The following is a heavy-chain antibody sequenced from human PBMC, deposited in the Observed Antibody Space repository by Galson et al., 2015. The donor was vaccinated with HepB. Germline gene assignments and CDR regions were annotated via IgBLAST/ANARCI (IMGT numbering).Heavy chain of an antibody. CDR3: ARDQQSIAAGPFDF. J-gene: IGHJ4*02. V-gene: IGHV3-33*01. Sequence: SLRLSCAASGFTFSSYGMHWVRQAPGKGLEWVAVTWSEGSNKYYADSVKGRFTISRDNSKNTLYLQMNSLRAEDTAVYYCARDQQSIAAGPFDFWGQGTLVTVSS. CDR2: TWSEGSNK. CDR1: GFTFSSYG. D-gene: IGHD6-25*01.